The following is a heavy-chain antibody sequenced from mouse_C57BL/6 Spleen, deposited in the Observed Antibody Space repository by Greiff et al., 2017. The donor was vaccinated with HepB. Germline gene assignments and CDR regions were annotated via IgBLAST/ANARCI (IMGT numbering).Heavy chain of an antibody. V-gene: IGHV5-9-1*02. J-gene: IGHJ1*03. CDR2: ISSGGDYI. Sequence: EVQLQQSGEGLVKPGGSLKLSCAASGFTFSSYAMSWVRQTPEKRLEWVAYISSGGDYIYYADTVKGRFTISRDNARNTLYLQMSSLKSEDTAMYYCTRGEYYGSSSNWYFDVWGTGTTVTVSS. CDR1: GFTFSSYA. CDR3: TRGEYYGSSSNWYFDV. D-gene: IGHD1-1*01.